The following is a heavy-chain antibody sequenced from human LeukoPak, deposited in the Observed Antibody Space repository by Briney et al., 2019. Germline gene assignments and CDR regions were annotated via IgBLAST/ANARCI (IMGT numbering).Heavy chain of an antibody. J-gene: IGHJ2*01. Sequence: GGSLRLSCAASGFTFSSYSMNWVRQAPGKGLEWVSSISSSSSYIYYADSVKGRFTISRDNAKNSLYLQMNSLRAEDTAVYYCARDMDGDAFFDLWGRGTLVIVSS. D-gene: IGHD5-24*01. V-gene: IGHV3-21*01. CDR1: GFTFSSYS. CDR3: ARDMDGDAFFDL. CDR2: ISSSSSYI.